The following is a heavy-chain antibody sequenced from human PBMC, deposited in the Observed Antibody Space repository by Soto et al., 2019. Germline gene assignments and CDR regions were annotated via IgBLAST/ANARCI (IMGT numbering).Heavy chain of an antibody. Sequence: EVQLLESGGGLVQPGGSLRLSCAASGFTFSSYAMSWVRQAPGRGLEWVSAISGSGGSTYYADSVKGRFTISRDNSKNTLYLQMNSLRAEDTAVYYCAKMDIVVVVAATLDYWGQGTLVTVSS. D-gene: IGHD2-15*01. CDR2: ISGSGGST. J-gene: IGHJ4*02. V-gene: IGHV3-23*01. CDR1: GFTFSSYA. CDR3: AKMDIVVVVAATLDY.